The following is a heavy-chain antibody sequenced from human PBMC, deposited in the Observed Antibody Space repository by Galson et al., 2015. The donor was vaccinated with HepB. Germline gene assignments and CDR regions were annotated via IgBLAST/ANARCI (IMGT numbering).Heavy chain of an antibody. D-gene: IGHD2/OR15-2a*01. CDR3: ARDCNYVNCQNH. J-gene: IGHJ4*02. Sequence: SLRLSCAASGFSFSSYWMSWVRQAPGEGLEWVANIKSDGSENFYVDSVKGRFTISRDNARNSLYLQMNGLRVEDTAMYYCARDCNYVNCQNHWGQGTLVTVSS. V-gene: IGHV3-7*01. CDR2: IKSDGSEN. CDR1: GFSFSSYW.